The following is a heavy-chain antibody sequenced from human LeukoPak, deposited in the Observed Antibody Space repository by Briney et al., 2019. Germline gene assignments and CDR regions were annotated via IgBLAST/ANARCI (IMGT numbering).Heavy chain of an antibody. Sequence: ASVTVSCQASLHCFTHHYNLLLRQAPGQGLEWMGWIYPYSGDTNYAQNFQGRVTMTRDTSISTAYMELSSLKSDDTAVYYCVRDRNLVSYLDIWGQGTMLTVSS. CDR3: VRDRNLVSYLDI. D-gene: IGHD6-6*01. V-gene: IGHV1-2*02. J-gene: IGHJ3*02. CDR1: LHCFTHHY. CDR2: IYPYSGDT.